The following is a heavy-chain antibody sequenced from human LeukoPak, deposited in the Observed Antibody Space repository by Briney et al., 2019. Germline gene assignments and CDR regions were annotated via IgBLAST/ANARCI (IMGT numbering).Heavy chain of an antibody. CDR2: IYSGGNT. CDR1: GFTVSSNY. Sequence: GGSLRLSCAASGFTVSSNYMSWVRQAAGKGLEWVSIIYSGGNTYYADSVKGRFTISRDNSKNTLYLQMNSLRAEDTAVYYCARNPMITHFGFDYWGQGTLVTVSS. J-gene: IGHJ4*02. CDR3: ARNPMITHFGFDY. D-gene: IGHD3-16*01. V-gene: IGHV3-53*01.